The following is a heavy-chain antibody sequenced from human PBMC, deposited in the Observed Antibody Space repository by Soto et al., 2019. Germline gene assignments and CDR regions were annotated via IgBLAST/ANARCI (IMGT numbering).Heavy chain of an antibody. CDR3: VRGSKDSYPGSRIFDF. J-gene: IGHJ4*02. D-gene: IGHD3-10*01. CDR1: GFTFDTNG. Sequence: PGGSLRLSCAASGFTFDTNGMTWVRQAPGKGLEWVSAISAADGTTYYADPVKGRFTISRDNSKNTLYLQMSALRAEDSAIYFCVRGSKDSYPGSRIFDFWGRGTLVTVSS. V-gene: IGHV3-23*01. CDR2: ISAADGTT.